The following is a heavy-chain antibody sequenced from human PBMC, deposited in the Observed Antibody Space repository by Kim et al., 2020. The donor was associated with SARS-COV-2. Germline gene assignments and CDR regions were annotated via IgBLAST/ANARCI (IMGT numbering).Heavy chain of an antibody. V-gene: IGHV3-30*18. Sequence: GGSLRLSCAASGFTFSSYGMHWVRQAPGKGLEWVAVISYDGSNKYYADSVKGRFTISRDNSKNALYLQMNSLRAEDTAVYYCAKDANEPYSSSQYFDLWGRGTLVTVSS. CDR1: GFTFSSYG. CDR3: AKDANEPYSSSQYFDL. J-gene: IGHJ2*01. D-gene: IGHD6-13*01. CDR2: ISYDGSNK.